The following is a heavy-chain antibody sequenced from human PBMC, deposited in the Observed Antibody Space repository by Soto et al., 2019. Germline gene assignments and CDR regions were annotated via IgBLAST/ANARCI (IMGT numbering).Heavy chain of an antibody. Sequence: GGSLRLSCVASGFMFTRSTMNWVRQAPGKGLEWVSSITSASDYIFYADSVKGRFTISRDNAKNSLYLQMNSLRAEDTAVYYCARVGTGSSTPLDIWGQGTMVTV. V-gene: IGHV3-21*01. CDR2: ITSASDYI. CDR3: ARVGTGSSTPLDI. CDR1: GFMFTRST. J-gene: IGHJ3*02. D-gene: IGHD3-9*01.